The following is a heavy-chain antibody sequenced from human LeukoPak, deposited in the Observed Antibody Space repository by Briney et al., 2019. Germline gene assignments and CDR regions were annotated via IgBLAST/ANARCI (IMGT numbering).Heavy chain of an antibody. CDR1: GYTFTSYG. CDR3: ARASKLGSAPY. CDR2: ISAYNGNT. J-gene: IGHJ4*02. D-gene: IGHD7-27*01. Sequence: GASVTVSCTASGYTFTSYGISWVRQAPGQGLEWMGWISAYNGNTNYAQKLQGRVTMTTDTSTSTAYMELRSLRSDDTAVYYCARASKLGSAPYWGQGTLVTVSS. V-gene: IGHV1-18*01.